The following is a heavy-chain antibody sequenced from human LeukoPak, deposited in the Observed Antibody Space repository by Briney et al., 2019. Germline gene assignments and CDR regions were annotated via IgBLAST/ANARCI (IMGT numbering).Heavy chain of an antibody. Sequence: ASVTVSCKASGYTFTGYYMHWVRQAPGQGLEWMGWINPNSGGTNYAQKFQGRVTMTRDTSISTAYMELSRLRSDDTAVYYCARERSDPYSSSCLDYWGQGTLVTVSS. CDR1: GYTFTGYY. CDR2: INPNSGGT. V-gene: IGHV1-2*02. CDR3: ARERSDPYSSSCLDY. D-gene: IGHD6-13*01. J-gene: IGHJ4*02.